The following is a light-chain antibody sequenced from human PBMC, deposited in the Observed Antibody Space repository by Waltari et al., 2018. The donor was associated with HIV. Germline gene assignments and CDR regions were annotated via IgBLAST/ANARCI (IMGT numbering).Light chain of an antibody. CDR2: STN. J-gene: IGLJ3*02. V-gene: IGLV7-43*01. CDR1: TVAVTSGYS. Sequence: QTVVTQEPSLTVSPGGTVTLTCASNTVAVTSGYSPNWFQQKPGQAPRPLIYSTNNKYSWTPARFSGSLLGGKAALTLSGVQPEDEADYYCLLYTDDAWVFGGGTKLTVL. CDR3: LLYTDDAWV.